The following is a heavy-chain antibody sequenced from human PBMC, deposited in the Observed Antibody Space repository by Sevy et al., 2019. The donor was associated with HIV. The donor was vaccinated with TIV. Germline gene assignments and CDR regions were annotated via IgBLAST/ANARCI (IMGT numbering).Heavy chain of an antibody. J-gene: IGHJ4*02. CDR1: GFTFSKYS. CDR3: AREGCTKPHDY. D-gene: IGHD2-8*01. Sequence: GESLKISCAATGFTFSKYSISWVRQPPGKGLEWVSTFSFGCGEINYADSVKGRFTISRDNSKSSVYLQMNNLRPEDTAVYYCAREGCTKPHDYWGQGTLVTVSS. V-gene: IGHV3-23*01. CDR2: FSFGCGEI.